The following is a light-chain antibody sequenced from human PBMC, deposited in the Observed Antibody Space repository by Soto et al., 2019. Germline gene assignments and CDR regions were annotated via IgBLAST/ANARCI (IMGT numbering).Light chain of an antibody. CDR2: GAS. Sequence: ELVLTPSPCTRSMSPGERATLSCRASQSLSSRSLAWYQQKPGQAPRLLISGASRRATGIPDRFSGSGCGEYFTLSITRLEPEDFALYYCQQSGSKQLTCGGGTKV. V-gene: IGKV3-20*01. CDR1: QSLSSRS. CDR3: QQSGSKQLT. J-gene: IGKJ4*01.